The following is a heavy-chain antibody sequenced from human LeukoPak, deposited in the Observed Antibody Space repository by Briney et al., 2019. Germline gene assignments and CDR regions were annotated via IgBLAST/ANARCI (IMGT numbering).Heavy chain of an antibody. CDR3: ARDAGRYDYSNLRIRMYYYGMDV. Sequence: AGGSLRLSCAASGFTFSSYGIHWVRQAPGKGLEWVAVISYDGSNKYYADSVKGRFTISRDNSKNTLYLQMNSLRAEDTAVYYCARDAGRYDYSNLRIRMYYYGMDVWGQGTTVTVSS. D-gene: IGHD4-11*01. CDR2: ISYDGSNK. CDR1: GFTFSSYG. V-gene: IGHV3-30*03. J-gene: IGHJ6*02.